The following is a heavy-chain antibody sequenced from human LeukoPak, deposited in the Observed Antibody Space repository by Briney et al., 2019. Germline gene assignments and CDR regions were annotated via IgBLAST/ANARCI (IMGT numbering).Heavy chain of an antibody. V-gene: IGHV4-59*08. Sequence: SETLSLTCTVSGGSISSYYWSWIRQPPGKGLEWIGYIYYSGSTNYNPSLKSRVTISVDMSKNQFPLKLSSVTAADTAVYYCARLYSGYDWDYWGQGTLVTVSS. CDR2: IYYSGST. D-gene: IGHD5-12*01. J-gene: IGHJ4*02. CDR3: ARLYSGYDWDY. CDR1: GGSISSYY.